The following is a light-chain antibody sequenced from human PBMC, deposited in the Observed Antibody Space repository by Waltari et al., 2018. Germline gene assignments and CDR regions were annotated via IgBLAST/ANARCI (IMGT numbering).Light chain of an antibody. J-gene: IGKJ2*01. CDR2: ALS. CDR1: QSLLHSDGKTY. CDR3: MQGLHSFT. Sequence: EIVMTQTPLSLSVTPGQPASISCKSSQSLLHSDGKTYVYWYLQRPGQSPQLLMYALSSRLSGVSDRFSGSGSGTDFTLKISRVEAEDVGVYYCMQGLHSFTFGQGTKLEI. V-gene: IGKV2-29*02.